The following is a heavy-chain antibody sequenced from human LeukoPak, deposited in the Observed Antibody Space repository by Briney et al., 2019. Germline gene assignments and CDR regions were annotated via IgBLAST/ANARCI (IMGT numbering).Heavy chain of an antibody. Sequence: SETLSLTCAVSGGSISSYYWSWIRQPAGKGLEWIGRIYSSGSTNYNPSLKSRITMSVDTSKNQFSLKLSSVTAADTAVYYCARDLSDYSLRYFDYWGQGTLVTVSS. D-gene: IGHD3-22*01. J-gene: IGHJ4*02. V-gene: IGHV4-4*07. CDR3: ARDLSDYSLRYFDY. CDR2: IYSSGST. CDR1: GGSISSYY.